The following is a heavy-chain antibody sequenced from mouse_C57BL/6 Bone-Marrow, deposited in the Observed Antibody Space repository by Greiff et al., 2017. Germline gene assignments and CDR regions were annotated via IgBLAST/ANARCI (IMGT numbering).Heavy chain of an antibody. V-gene: IGHV1-85*01. CDR3: SRGYYYGSSYVGNAMDY. Sequence: QVQLQQSGPELVKPGASVKLSCKASGYTFTSYDINWVKQRPGQGLEWIGWIYPRDGSTKYNEKFKGKATLTVDTASSTAYMELHSLTSEDSAVYFCSRGYYYGSSYVGNAMDYWGQGTSVTVSS. D-gene: IGHD1-1*01. CDR1: GYTFTSYD. J-gene: IGHJ4*01. CDR2: IYPRDGST.